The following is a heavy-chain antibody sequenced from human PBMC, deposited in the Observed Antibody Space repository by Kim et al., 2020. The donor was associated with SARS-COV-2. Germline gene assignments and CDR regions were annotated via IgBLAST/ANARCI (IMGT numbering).Heavy chain of an antibody. V-gene: IGHV3-30-3*01. J-gene: IGHJ6*03. CDR3: ARDRRYCTNGVCYTGTYYYYYMDV. CDR1: GFTFSSYA. CDR2: ISYDGSNK. D-gene: IGHD2-8*01. Sequence: GGSLRLSCAASGFTFSSYAMHWVRQAPGKGLEWVAVISYDGSNKYYADSVKGRFTISRDNSKNTLYLQMNSLRAEDTAVYYCARDRRYCTNGVCYTGTYYYYYMDVWGKGTTVTVSS.